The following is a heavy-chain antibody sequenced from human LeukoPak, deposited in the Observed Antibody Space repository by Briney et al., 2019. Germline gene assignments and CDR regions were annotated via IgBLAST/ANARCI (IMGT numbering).Heavy chain of an antibody. Sequence: HPGGSLRLTCAASGFTFDDYAMHWVRQAPGKGLEWVSLISGDGGSTYYADSVKGRFTISRDNSKNSLYLQMNSLRTEDTALYYCAKDTQQQLTTNNFDYWGQGTLVTVSS. J-gene: IGHJ4*02. V-gene: IGHV3-43*02. D-gene: IGHD6-13*01. CDR3: AKDTQQQLTTNNFDY. CDR1: GFTFDDYA. CDR2: ISGDGGST.